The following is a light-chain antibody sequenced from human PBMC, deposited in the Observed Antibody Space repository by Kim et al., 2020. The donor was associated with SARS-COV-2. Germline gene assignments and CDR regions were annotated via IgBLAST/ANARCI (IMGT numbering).Light chain of an antibody. CDR1: QSGRSI. J-gene: IGKJ4*01. Sequence: GGGATSSWSASQSGRSIIGWYQQKPGEATRLIIYEASTRATGVPVRCRGSGSGTDFTLTISSLQAEDFAVYSCQQYNDWLSFGGGTKVDIK. CDR3: QQYNDWLS. V-gene: IGKV3-15*01. CDR2: EAS.